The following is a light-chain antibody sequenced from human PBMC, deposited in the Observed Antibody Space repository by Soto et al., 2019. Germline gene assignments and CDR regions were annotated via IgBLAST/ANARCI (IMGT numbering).Light chain of an antibody. J-gene: IGKJ1*01. CDR1: QGISSY. Sequence: AIRMTQSPSSFSASTGDRVTITCRASQGISSYLAWYQQKPGKAPKLLMYAASTVQSGVPSRFSGSGSGTDFTLTISCLQSEDFATYYCQQYYNYPRTFGQGTKVEIK. V-gene: IGKV1-8*01. CDR2: AAS. CDR3: QQYYNYPRT.